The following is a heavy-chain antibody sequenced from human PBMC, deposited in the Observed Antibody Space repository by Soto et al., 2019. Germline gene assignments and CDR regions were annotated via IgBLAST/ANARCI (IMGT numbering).Heavy chain of an antibody. CDR1: GDSMNSDAYY. V-gene: IGHV4-31*03. CDR2: IYHSGDT. D-gene: IGHD3-22*01. J-gene: IGHJ4*02. CDR3: ASTYSGYFDN. Sequence: SETLSLTCSVSGDSMNSDAYYWSWIRQHPGKGLEWIAYIYHSGDTHYNPSLRSRIAISVDTSKNQFSLKLTSVTDADTAVYYCASTYSGYFDNWGQGTLVTVSS.